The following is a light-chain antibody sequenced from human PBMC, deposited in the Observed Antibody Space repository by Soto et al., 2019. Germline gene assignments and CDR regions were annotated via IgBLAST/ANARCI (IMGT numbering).Light chain of an antibody. V-gene: IGKV1-5*01. J-gene: IGKJ1*01. Sequence: EIQMTQSPATLSSSVGDRVTITCLAIQIMSSWLAWYQHKPLKSPKLLIYADSSFESGFPSSFSGSASATDFTPTISSLPPDDFATYYCQQYNSYWTFGQGTKVDIK. CDR1: QIMSSW. CDR3: QQYNSYWT. CDR2: ADS.